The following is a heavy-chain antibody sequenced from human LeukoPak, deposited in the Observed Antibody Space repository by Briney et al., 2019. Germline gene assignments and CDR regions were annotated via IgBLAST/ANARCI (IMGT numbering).Heavy chain of an antibody. D-gene: IGHD3-3*01. CDR2: IYYSGST. CDR3: ASGYYSNYFDY. CDR1: GGSFSSGSYY. Sequence: SETLSLTCTVSGGSFSSGSYYWSWIRQPPGKGLEWIGYIYYSGSTNYNPSLKSRVTISVDTSKNQFSLKLSSVTAADTAVYYCASGYYSNYFDYWGQGTLVTVSS. V-gene: IGHV4-61*01. J-gene: IGHJ4*02.